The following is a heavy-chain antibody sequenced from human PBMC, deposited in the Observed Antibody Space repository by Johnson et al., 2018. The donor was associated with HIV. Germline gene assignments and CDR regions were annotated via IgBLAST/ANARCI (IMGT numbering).Heavy chain of an antibody. D-gene: IGHD3-16*01. J-gene: IGHJ3*02. V-gene: IGHV3-30*14. CDR3: GSPSLPWGIDACDI. CDR2: ISFDGTTK. Sequence: QEKLVESGGGVVQPGTSMRLSCVVSGLNFSDYSMHWVRQTPGKGLEWVAVISFDGTTKYYADSVKGRFTISRDISKNTLDLQLNSLRPEDTAVYYCGSPSLPWGIDACDIWGQGAMVTVSS. CDR1: GLNFSDYS.